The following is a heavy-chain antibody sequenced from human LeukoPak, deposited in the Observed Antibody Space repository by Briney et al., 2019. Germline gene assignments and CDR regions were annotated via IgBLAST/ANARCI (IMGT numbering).Heavy chain of an antibody. D-gene: IGHD6-6*01. CDR2: IIPIFGTA. CDR1: GGTFSSYA. V-gene: IGHV1-69*13. CDR3: AREGSSSSGPLVWYMDV. J-gene: IGHJ6*03. Sequence: SVKVSCKASGGTFSSYAISWVRQAPGQGLEWMGGIIPIFGTANYAQKFQGRVTITADESTSTAYMELSSLRSEDTAVYYCAREGSSSSGPLVWYMDVWGKGTTVTVSS.